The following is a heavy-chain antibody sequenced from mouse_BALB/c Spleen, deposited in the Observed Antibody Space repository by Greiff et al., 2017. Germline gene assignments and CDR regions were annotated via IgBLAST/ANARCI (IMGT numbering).Heavy chain of an antibody. CDR1: GYTFTSYW. V-gene: IGHV1-7*01. D-gene: IGHD1-1*01. J-gene: IGHJ3*01. CDR2: INPSTGYT. Sequence: QVQLQQPGAELVRPGASVKLSCKASGYTFTSYWMHWVKQRPGQGLEWIGYINPSTGYTEYNQKFKDKATLTADKSSSTAYMQLSSLTSEDSAVYYCASHYYGSGGFAYWGQGTLVTVSA. CDR3: ASHYYGSGGFAY.